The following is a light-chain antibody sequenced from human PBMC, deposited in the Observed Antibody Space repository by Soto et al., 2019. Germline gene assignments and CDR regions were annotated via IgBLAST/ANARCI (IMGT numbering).Light chain of an antibody. CDR2: WAS. CDR1: QSVLYSSNNKNY. J-gene: IGKJ2*01. CDR3: QQYYNGPRT. Sequence: DIVMTQSPDSLAVSLGERATINCKSSQSVLYSSNNKNYLAWYQQKPGQPPKLLIYWASTRESGVPDRFSGSGSGTDFTLTISSLQAADVAVYYCQQYYNGPRTFGQGTKLEIK. V-gene: IGKV4-1*01.